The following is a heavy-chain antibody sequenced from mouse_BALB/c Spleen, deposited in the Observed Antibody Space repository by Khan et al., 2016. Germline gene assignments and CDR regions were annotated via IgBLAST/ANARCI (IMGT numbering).Heavy chain of an antibody. CDR1: GYTFTSYW. D-gene: IGHD2-4*01. V-gene: IGHV1-87*01. CDR3: ARGGYDYPYAMDY. J-gene: IGHJ4*01. Sequence: QVQLQQPGAELARPGASVKLSCKASGYTFTSYWMQWVKQRPGQGLEWIGAIYPGDGDTRYTQKFKGKATLNADKSSSSAYMQLSSLASEDSAVYYCARGGYDYPYAMDYWGQGTSVTVSS. CDR2: IYPGDGDT.